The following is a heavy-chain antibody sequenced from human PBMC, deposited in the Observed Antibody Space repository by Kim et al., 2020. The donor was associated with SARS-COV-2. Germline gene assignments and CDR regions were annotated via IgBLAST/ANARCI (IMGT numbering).Heavy chain of an antibody. Sequence: GGSLRLSCSASGFTFSSYAMHWVRQAPGKGLEYVSAISSNGGSTYYADSVKGRFTISRDNSKNTLYLQMSSLRAEDTAVYYCVKGGGTLWFGELLSLNYYYYGMDVWGQGTTVTVSS. CDR3: VKGGGTLWFGELLSLNYYYYGMDV. V-gene: IGHV3-64D*09. D-gene: IGHD3-10*01. CDR1: GFTFSSYA. CDR2: ISSNGGST. J-gene: IGHJ6*02.